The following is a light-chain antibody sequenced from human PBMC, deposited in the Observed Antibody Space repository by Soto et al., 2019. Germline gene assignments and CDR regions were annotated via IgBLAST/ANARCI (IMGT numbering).Light chain of an antibody. CDR2: DVS. CDR1: QSLTGR. Sequence: DIQMTQSPSTLSASIGDTVTLTCRASQSLTGRLAWYQQKPGRPPKLLIYDVSILESGVPSRCSGSESGADFTLTISSLRPDDFATFYCQQYHSFSFTFGQGTKLEIK. V-gene: IGKV1-5*01. J-gene: IGKJ2*01. CDR3: QQYHSFSFT.